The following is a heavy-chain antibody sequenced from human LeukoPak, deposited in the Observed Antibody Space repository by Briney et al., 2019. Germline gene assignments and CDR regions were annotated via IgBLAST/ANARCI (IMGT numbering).Heavy chain of an antibody. D-gene: IGHD3-16*01. CDR2: ITSGSSYI. Sequence: PGGSLRLSCAASGFTFSSYTMTWVRQARGKALEWVSSITSGSSYIYYADSVRGRFTVSRDNANMSVSLQMSSLKAEDTAVYYCARDAHADKGGDLWGQGILVTVSS. CDR1: GFTFSSYT. CDR3: ARDAHADKGGDL. J-gene: IGHJ4*02. V-gene: IGHV3-21*01.